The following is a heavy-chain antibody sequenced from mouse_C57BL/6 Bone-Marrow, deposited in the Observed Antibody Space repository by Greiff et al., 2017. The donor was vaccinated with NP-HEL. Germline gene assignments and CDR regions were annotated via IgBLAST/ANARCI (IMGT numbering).Heavy chain of an antibody. CDR3: ARRGNGGWFAY. CDR2: INPNNGGT. Sequence: EVKLVESGPELVKPGASVKIPCKASGYTFTDYNMDWVKQSHGKSLAWIGDINPNNGGTIYNQKFKGKATLTVDKSSSTAYMELRSLTSEDTAVYYCARRGNGGWFAYWGQGTLVTVSA. J-gene: IGHJ3*01. V-gene: IGHV1-18*01. CDR1: GYTFTDYN.